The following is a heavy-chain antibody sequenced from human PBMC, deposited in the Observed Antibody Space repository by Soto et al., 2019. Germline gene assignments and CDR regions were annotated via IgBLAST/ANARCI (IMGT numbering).Heavy chain of an antibody. CDR3: ARVDIVVVPAASNYMDV. V-gene: IGHV1-18*01. D-gene: IGHD2-2*03. CDR2: ISAYNSNT. Sequence: ASVKVSCKASGYTFTSYGISWARQAPGQGLEWMGWISAYNSNTNYAQKLQGRVTMTTDTSTSTAYMELRSLRSDDTAVYYCARVDIVVVPAASNYMDVWGKGTTVTVSS. CDR1: GYTFTSYG. J-gene: IGHJ6*03.